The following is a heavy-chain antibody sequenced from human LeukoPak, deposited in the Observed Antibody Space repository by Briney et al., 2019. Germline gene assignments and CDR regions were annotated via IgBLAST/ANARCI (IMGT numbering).Heavy chain of an antibody. Sequence: GGSLRLSCAASGFTFSSYWMHWVRQPPGKGLVWVSRIKNDGSTTTYADSVKGRFTVSRDNAKNTLYLQMNSLRAEDTAVYYCARGLSGYSSSLGYWGQGTLVTVSS. CDR2: IKNDGSTT. D-gene: IGHD6-6*01. CDR3: ARGLSGYSSSLGY. V-gene: IGHV3-74*01. CDR1: GFTFSSYW. J-gene: IGHJ4*02.